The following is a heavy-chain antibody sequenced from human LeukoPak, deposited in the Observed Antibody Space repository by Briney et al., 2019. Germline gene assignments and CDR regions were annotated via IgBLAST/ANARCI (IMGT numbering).Heavy chain of an antibody. D-gene: IGHD5-12*01. Sequence: SETLSLTCTISGGSISSSNWWSWVRQPPGKGLEWIGETYHSGSTNYNPSLKPRVTISIDKSKNQFSLKLTSVTAADTAVYYCARSGGSLDYWGQGTLVTVSP. CDR1: GGSISSSNW. V-gene: IGHV4-4*02. CDR2: TYHSGST. CDR3: ARSGGSLDY. J-gene: IGHJ4*02.